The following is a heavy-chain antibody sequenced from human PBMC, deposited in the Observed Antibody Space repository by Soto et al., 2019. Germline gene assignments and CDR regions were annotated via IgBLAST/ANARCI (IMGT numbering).Heavy chain of an antibody. Sequence: SVKVSCKASGGTFSSYAISWVRQAPGQGLEWMGGIVPIFGTANYAQKFQGRVTITADESTSTAYMELSSLRSEDTAVYYCARVRVKGYSYGPDVDYWGQGTLVTVSS. D-gene: IGHD5-18*01. J-gene: IGHJ4*02. CDR2: IVPIFGTA. CDR3: ARVRVKGYSYGPDVDY. V-gene: IGHV1-69*13. CDR1: GGTFSSYA.